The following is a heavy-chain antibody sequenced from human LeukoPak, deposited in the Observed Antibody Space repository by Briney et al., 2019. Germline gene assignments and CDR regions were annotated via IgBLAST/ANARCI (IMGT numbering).Heavy chain of an antibody. D-gene: IGHD4-11*01. CDR1: GFTFSSSA. Sequence: GGSLRLSRAASGFTFSSSAMSWVRQAPGKGLEWVSGISGSGGSTNYADSVKGRFTISRDNSKNTLYLQMDSLRAEDTAVYYCANRGTTWYYFDYWGQGTLVTVSS. CDR2: ISGSGGST. V-gene: IGHV3-23*01. CDR3: ANRGTTWYYFDY. J-gene: IGHJ4*02.